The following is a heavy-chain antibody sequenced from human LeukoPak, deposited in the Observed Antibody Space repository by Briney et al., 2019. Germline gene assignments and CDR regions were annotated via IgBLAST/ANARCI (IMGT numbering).Heavy chain of an antibody. D-gene: IGHD2-21*02. CDR3: AKDIGRVVVTAGDAFDI. J-gene: IGHJ3*02. CDR2: ISYDGSNK. CDR1: GFTFSSYG. Sequence: GGSLRLSCAASGFTFSSYGMHWVRQAPGKGLEWVAVISYDGSNKYYADSVKGRFTISRDNSENTLYLQMNSLRAEDTAVYYCAKDIGRVVVTAGDAFDIWGQGTMVTVSS. V-gene: IGHV3-30*18.